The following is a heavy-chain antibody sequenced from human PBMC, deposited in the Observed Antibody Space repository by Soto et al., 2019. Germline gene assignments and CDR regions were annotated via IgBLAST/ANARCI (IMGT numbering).Heavy chain of an antibody. CDR3: ARQRYSGSYHDAFDI. CDR2: ISSNGGST. J-gene: IGHJ3*02. Sequence: GGSLRLSCAASGFTFSSYAMHWVRQAPGKGLEYVSAISSNGGSTYYANSVKGRFTISRDNSKNTLYLQMGSLRAEDMAVYYCARQRYSGSYHDAFDIWGQGTMVTVSS. V-gene: IGHV3-64*01. CDR1: GFTFSSYA. D-gene: IGHD1-26*01.